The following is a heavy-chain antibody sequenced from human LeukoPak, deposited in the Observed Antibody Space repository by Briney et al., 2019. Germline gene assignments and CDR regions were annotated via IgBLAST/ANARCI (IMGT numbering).Heavy chain of an antibody. J-gene: IGHJ6*02. D-gene: IGHD1-20*01. CDR2: IIPIFGTA. CDR3: ARDSFITGTTLYYHYYGMDV. V-gene: IGHV1-69*13. CDR1: GGTFSSYA. Sequence: GASVKVSCKASGGTFSSYAISWVRQAPGQGLEWMGGIIPIFGTANYAQKFQGRVTITADESTSTAYMELSSLRSEDTAVYYCARDSFITGTTLYYHYYGMDVWGQGTTVTVSS.